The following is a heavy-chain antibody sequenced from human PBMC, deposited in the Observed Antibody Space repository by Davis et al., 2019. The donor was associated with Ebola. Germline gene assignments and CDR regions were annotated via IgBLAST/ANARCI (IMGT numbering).Heavy chain of an antibody. J-gene: IGHJ5*01. CDR1: GGSLRGHY. CDR2: INHSGTT. CDR3: ARTTKTNIEDSGLGYNSFDS. D-gene: IGHD4-17*01. V-gene: IGHV4-34*01. Sequence: MPSETLSLTCAVYGGSLRGHYWSWFRQPPGKGLEWIGEINHSGTTNYDPSLKSRVAISVDSSKNQFSLKINSVTAADTATYYCARTTKTNIEDSGLGYNSFDSWGQGVLVSVSS.